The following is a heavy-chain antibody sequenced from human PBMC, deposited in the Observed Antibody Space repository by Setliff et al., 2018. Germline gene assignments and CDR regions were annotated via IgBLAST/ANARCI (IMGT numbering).Heavy chain of an antibody. J-gene: IGHJ6*03. CDR3: ARHGLNTVTILSWSYYYYYMDV. CDR2: INHSGST. CDR1: GGSFSGYY. V-gene: IGHV4-34*01. D-gene: IGHD4-17*01. Sequence: KPSETLSLTCAVYGGSFSGYYWSWIRQPPGKGLEWIGEINHSGSTNYNPSLKSRVTISVDTSKNQFSLKLSSVTAADTAVYYCARHGLNTVTILSWSYYYYYMDVWGKGTTVTVSS.